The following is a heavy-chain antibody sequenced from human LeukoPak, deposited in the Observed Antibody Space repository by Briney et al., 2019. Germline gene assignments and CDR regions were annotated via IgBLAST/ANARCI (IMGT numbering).Heavy chain of an antibody. D-gene: IGHD1-14*01. CDR1: GFTFDSYW. J-gene: IGHJ4*02. CDR3: TRDPLTQNDY. CDR2: IKQDGNEK. V-gene: IGHV3-7*01. Sequence: GGSLRLSCAASGFTFDSYWMSWVRQAPGKGLEWVSNIKQDGNEKYDVDSVKGRFTIYRDNAENSLYLQMNSLRGEDTAVYYCTRDPLTQNDYWGQGTLVTVSS.